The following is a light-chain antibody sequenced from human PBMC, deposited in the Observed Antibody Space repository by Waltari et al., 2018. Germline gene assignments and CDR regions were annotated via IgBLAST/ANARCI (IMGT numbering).Light chain of an antibody. CDR1: QSVDTF. Sequence: IVMTQSPAILSVSPGEGATLSCRASQSVDTFLAWYQQIRGRAPRLPLWSASTRATGIPARFSGSGSGTEFTLTISSLQSGDFAVYYCQQYKQWPLTFGGGTRVDIK. V-gene: IGKV3-15*01. CDR2: SAS. J-gene: IGKJ4*01. CDR3: QQYKQWPLT.